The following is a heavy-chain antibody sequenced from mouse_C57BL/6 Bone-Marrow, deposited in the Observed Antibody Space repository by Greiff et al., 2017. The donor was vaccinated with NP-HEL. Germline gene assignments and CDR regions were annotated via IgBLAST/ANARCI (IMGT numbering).Heavy chain of an antibody. CDR1: GFTFSSYA. Sequence: DVKLVESGGGLVKPGGSLKLSCAASGFTFSSYAMSWVRQTPEKRLEWVATISDGGSYTYYPDNVKGRFTISRDNAKNNLYLQMGHLKSEDTAMYYCARDPGTDYWGQGTLVTVSA. J-gene: IGHJ3*01. D-gene: IGHD4-1*01. CDR3: ARDPGTDY. CDR2: ISDGGSYT. V-gene: IGHV5-4*01.